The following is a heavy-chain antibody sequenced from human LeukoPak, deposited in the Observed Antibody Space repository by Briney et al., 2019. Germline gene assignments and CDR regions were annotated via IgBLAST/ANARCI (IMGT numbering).Heavy chain of an antibody. J-gene: IGHJ4*02. D-gene: IGHD4-23*01. CDR2: ISSNGGST. Sequence: PGGSLRLSCAASGFTFSSYAMHWVRQAPGKGLEYVSAISSNGGSTYYANSVKGRFTISRDNSKNTLYLQMGSLRAEDMAVYYCARGALTWITVVRARLDYWGQGTLVTVSS. CDR3: ARGALTWITVVRARLDY. V-gene: IGHV3-64*01. CDR1: GFTFSSYA.